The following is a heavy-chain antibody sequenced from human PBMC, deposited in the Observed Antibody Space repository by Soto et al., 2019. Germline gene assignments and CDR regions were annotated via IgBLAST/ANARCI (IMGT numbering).Heavy chain of an antibody. J-gene: IGHJ6*01. D-gene: IGHD6-13*01. Sequence: SPVKVSCKASGGTFSSYAMSWVRQAPGQGLEWMGGIIPIFGTANYAQKFQGRVTITADESTSTAYMELSSLRSEDTAVYYCASPSIAGAGILYYGMDVWGQGTTVTVSS. CDR1: GGTFSSYA. CDR3: ASPSIAGAGILYYGMDV. CDR2: IIPIFGTA. V-gene: IGHV1-69*13.